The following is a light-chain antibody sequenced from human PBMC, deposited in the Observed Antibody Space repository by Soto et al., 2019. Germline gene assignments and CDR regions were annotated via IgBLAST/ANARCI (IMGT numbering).Light chain of an antibody. V-gene: IGLV2-14*03. Sequence: QSALTQPASGSGSPGQSITISCTGTTYDIGYYDYVSWYQQHPGKAPKLIIYDVTYRPSGASDRFSGSKSGNTASLTISGLQAEDEAEYYCSSYTTSSPLVFGGGTTLPVL. J-gene: IGLJ2*01. CDR3: SSYTTSSPLV. CDR1: TYDIGYYDY. CDR2: DVT.